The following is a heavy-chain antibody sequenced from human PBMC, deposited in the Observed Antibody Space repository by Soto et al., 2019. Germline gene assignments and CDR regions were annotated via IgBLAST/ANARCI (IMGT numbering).Heavy chain of an antibody. Sequence: GGSLRLSCAASGSTFSDYYMSWVRQAPGKGLEWVSYISSSGSNIYYTDSVKGRLTIPTDNAKNSLYLQMNSLRAEDTAVYYCARAGGRGRWYNWFEPWGQGTLVTLSS. J-gene: IGHJ5*02. CDR2: ISSSGSNI. CDR3: ARAGGRGRWYNWFEP. V-gene: IGHV3-11*01. CDR1: GSTFSDYY. D-gene: IGHD6-13*01.